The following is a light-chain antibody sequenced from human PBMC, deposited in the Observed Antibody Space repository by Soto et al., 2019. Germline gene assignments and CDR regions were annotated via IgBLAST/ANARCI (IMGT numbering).Light chain of an antibody. CDR1: SSNIGAGYD. V-gene: IGLV1-40*01. J-gene: IGLJ3*02. Sequence: QLVLTQPPSVSGAPGQRVTISCTRSSSNIGAGYDVHWYQQLPGTAPKFLIYGNSNRPSGVPDRFSGSKSGTSASLAITGLQAEDEADYYCQSYDSSLSGWVFGGGTKLTVL. CDR2: GNS. CDR3: QSYDSSLSGWV.